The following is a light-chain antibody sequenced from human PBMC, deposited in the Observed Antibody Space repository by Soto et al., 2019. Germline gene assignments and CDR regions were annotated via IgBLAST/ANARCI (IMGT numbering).Light chain of an antibody. J-gene: IGLJ2*01. V-gene: IGLV2-8*01. CDR3: SSHAGSINLI. CDR1: SSDVGGYNF. CDR2: EVN. Sequence: QSALTQPPSASGSPGQSVTIPCTGTSSDVGGYNFVSWYQQHPGKAPKLMIYEVNKRPSGVPDRFSGSKSGNTASLTVSGLQAEDEADYYCSSHAGSINLIFGGGTKSPS.